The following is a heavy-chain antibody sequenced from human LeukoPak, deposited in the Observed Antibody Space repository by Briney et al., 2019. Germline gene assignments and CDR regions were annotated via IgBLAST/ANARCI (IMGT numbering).Heavy chain of an antibody. CDR3: ARKNELYYDSGGYPPVFDY. D-gene: IGHD3-22*01. J-gene: IGHJ4*02. CDR1: GYSISSGYY. Sequence: SETLSLTCTVSGYSISSGYYWGWIRQPPGKGLEWIGLIYHSGSTYYNSSLKSPVTISLDTSKNQFSLRLSSVTAADTAVYSCARKNELYYDSGGYPPVFDYWGQGSLVTVSS. V-gene: IGHV4-38-2*02. CDR2: IYHSGST.